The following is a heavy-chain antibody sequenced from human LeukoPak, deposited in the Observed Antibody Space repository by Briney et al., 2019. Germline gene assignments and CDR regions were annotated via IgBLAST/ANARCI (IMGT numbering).Heavy chain of an antibody. D-gene: IGHD2-2*01. Sequence: PSETLSLTCAVYGGSFSGHYWSWIRQPPGKGLEWIGEINHSGSTNYNPSLKRRVTISVDTSKNQFSLKVSSVTAADTAVYYCARGRTGYQLPPTKKDYSYYYVDVWDKGTTVTVSS. J-gene: IGHJ6*03. CDR1: GGSFSGHY. CDR3: ARGRTGYQLPPTKKDYSYYYVDV. CDR2: INHSGST. V-gene: IGHV4-34*01.